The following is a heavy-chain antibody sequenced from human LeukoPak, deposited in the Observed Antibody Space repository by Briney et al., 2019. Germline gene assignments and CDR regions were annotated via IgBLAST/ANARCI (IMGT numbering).Heavy chain of an antibody. CDR3: ARVDTAMGNYFDY. J-gene: IGHJ4*02. D-gene: IGHD5-18*01. V-gene: IGHV4-34*01. CDR2: INHSGST. Sequence: PSETLSLTCAVSGGSLSGYYWTWIRQPPGKGLEWIGEINHSGSTNYNPSLKSRVTISVDTSRKQFFLRLSSVTAADTAMYYCARVDTAMGNYFDYWGQGTLVTVSS. CDR1: GGSLSGYY.